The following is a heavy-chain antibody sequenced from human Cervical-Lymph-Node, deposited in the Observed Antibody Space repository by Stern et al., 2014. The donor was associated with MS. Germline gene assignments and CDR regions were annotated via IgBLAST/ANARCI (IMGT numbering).Heavy chain of an antibody. Sequence: QVTLRESGPALVKPTQTLTLTCTFSGFSLSTDGLCVSWVRQPPGKALEWLALIDWHDEKYYSTSLKTRLTISKDTSKNQVVLTMTNMDPVDTATYYCARMRTDSGTDDAFDIWGQGTMVTVSS. CDR3: ARMRTDSGTDDAFDI. D-gene: IGHD3-10*01. J-gene: IGHJ3*02. V-gene: IGHV2-70*20. CDR2: IDWHDEK. CDR1: GFSLSTDGLC.